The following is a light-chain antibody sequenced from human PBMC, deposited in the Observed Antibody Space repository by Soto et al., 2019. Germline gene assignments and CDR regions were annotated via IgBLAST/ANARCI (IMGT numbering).Light chain of an antibody. CDR3: QQYGSSPLT. CDR1: QSVRSSY. J-gene: IGKJ4*01. V-gene: IGKV3-20*01. CDR2: GAS. Sequence: EIVLTQSPGTLSLSPGERATLSCRASQSVRSSYLAWYQQKPGQAPRLLIYGASSRATAIPDRFSGSGSGTDFTLTSSRLAPEDFAVYYCQQYGSSPLTFGGGTKVEIK.